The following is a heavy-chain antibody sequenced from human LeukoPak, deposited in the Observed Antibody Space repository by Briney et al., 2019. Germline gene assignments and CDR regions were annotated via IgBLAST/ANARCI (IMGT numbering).Heavy chain of an antibody. Sequence: SETLSLTCTVSGGSISSSSYYWGWIRQPPGKGLEWIGSIYYSGSTYYNPSLKSRVTISVDKSKNQFSLKLSSVTAADTAVYYCASLGRRATTVDYWGQGTLVTVSS. J-gene: IGHJ4*02. D-gene: IGHD1-26*01. CDR3: ASLGRRATTVDY. CDR1: GGSISSSSYY. CDR2: IYYSGST. V-gene: IGHV4-39*07.